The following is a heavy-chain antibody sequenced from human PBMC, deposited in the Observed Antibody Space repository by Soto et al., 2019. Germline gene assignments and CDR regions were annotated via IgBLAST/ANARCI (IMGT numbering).Heavy chain of an antibody. Sequence: LSQTLSLTCAISGDSVSSNSAALNWIRQSRSRGLEWLGRTYYRSKWYNDYAVSVKSRITINPDTSKNQFSLQLNSVTPEDTAVYYCARDRNFGVVIITYYGMDVWGQGTTVTVSS. CDR2: TYYRSKWYN. D-gene: IGHD3-3*01. CDR3: ARDRNFGVVIITYYGMDV. V-gene: IGHV6-1*01. CDR1: GDSVSSNSAA. J-gene: IGHJ6*02.